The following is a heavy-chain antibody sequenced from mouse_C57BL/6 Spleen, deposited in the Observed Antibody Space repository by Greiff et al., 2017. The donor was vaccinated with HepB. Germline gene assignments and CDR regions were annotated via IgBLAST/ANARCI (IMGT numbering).Heavy chain of an antibody. CDR3: ANCYGSHYAMDY. D-gene: IGHD1-1*01. J-gene: IGHJ4*01. Sequence: QVQLQQPGAELVKPGASVKLSCKASGYTFTSYWMHWVKQRPGQGLEWIGMIHPNSGSTNYNEKFKSKATLTVDKSSSTAYMQLSSLTSEDSAVYYCANCYGSHYAMDYWGQGTSVTVSS. CDR1: GYTFTSYW. CDR2: IHPNSGST. V-gene: IGHV1-64*01.